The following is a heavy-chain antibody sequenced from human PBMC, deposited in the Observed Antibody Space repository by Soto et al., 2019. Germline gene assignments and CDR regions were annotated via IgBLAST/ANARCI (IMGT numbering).Heavy chain of an antibody. D-gene: IGHD3-22*01. V-gene: IGHV4-39*01. J-gene: IGHJ5*02. Sequence: QLQLQESGPGLVKPSETLSLTCTVSGGSFSSSTYYWGWIRQPPGKGLEWIGSMYCGGNTYYNPSLKSRVTVSVDTSKNHSSLKLTSVTAADTAMYYCARQPYDSTGYYYGAWGQGTLVTVSS. CDR1: GGSFSSSTYY. CDR2: MYCGGNT. CDR3: ARQPYDSTGYYYGA.